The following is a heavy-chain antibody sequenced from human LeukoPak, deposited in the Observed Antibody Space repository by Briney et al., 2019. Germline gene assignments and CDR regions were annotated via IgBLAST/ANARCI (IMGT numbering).Heavy chain of an antibody. D-gene: IGHD3-10*01. CDR2: ISVSSSAI. CDR3: ARDFESLYGSGSYSWFDP. J-gene: IGHJ5*02. CDR1: GFTFSDYY. Sequence: GGSLRLSCAASGFTFSDYYMTWIRQAPGKGLEWVSGISVSSSAIYYADSVKGRFTISRDNAKNSLFLQMNSLRAEDTAVYYCARDFESLYGSGSYSWFDPWGQGTLVTVSS. V-gene: IGHV3-11*01.